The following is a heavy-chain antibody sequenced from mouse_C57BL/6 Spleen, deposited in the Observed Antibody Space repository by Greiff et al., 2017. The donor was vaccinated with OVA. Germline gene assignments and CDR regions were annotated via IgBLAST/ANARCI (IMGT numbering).Heavy chain of an antibody. Sequence: EVQRVESGAELVRPGASVKLSCTASGFNIKDDYMHWVKQRPEQGLEWIGWIDPENGDTEYASKFQGKATITADTSSNTAYLQLSSLTSEDTAVYYCTTAQATGYWGQGTTLTVSS. V-gene: IGHV14-4*01. CDR1: GFNIKDDY. D-gene: IGHD3-2*02. CDR3: TTAQATGY. J-gene: IGHJ2*01. CDR2: IDPENGDT.